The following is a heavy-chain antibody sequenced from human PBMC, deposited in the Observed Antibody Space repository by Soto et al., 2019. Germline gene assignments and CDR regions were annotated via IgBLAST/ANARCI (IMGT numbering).Heavy chain of an antibody. Sequence: SPPLSIPFAISGDSVSSNSAAWNWIRQSPSRGLEWLGRTYYRSKWYNDYAVSVKSRITINPDTSKNQFSLQLNSVTPEDTAVYYCARWIQGSHAFEIWGQGTMVTVSS. V-gene: IGHV6-1*01. CDR3: ARWIQGSHAFEI. J-gene: IGHJ3*02. D-gene: IGHD5-18*01. CDR2: TYYRSKWYN. CDR1: GDSVSSNSAA.